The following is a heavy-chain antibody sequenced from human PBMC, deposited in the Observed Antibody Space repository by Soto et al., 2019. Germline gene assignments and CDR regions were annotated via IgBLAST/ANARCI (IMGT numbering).Heavy chain of an antibody. CDR1: GYTFTSYS. D-gene: IGHD3-10*01. CDR3: AREKDGGFDY. Sequence: ASVKVSCKAPGYTFTSYSMHWVRQAPGQRLEWMAWINAGNGNTKYSREFQGRVTITRDTSASTAYMELSSLRSEDTAVYYCAREKDGGFDYWGQGTLVTVSS. V-gene: IGHV1-3*01. J-gene: IGHJ4*02. CDR2: INAGNGNT.